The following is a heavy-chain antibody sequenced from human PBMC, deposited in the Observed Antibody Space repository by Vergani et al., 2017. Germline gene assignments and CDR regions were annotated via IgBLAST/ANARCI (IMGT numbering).Heavy chain of an antibody. Sequence: QVQLQESGPGLVKPSETLSLTCTVSGGSISSYYWSWIRQPPGKGLEWIGYIYYSGSTNYNPSLKSRVTISVDTSKNQFSLKLSSVTAADTAVYYCARFSGYDYGLAYWGQGTLVTVSS. CDR2: IYYSGST. V-gene: IGHV4-59*01. CDR1: GGSISSYY. D-gene: IGHD5-12*01. J-gene: IGHJ4*02. CDR3: ARFSGYDYGLAY.